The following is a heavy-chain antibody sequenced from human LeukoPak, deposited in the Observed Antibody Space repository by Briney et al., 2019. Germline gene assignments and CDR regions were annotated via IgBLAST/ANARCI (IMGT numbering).Heavy chain of an antibody. CDR2: ISGSGGST. V-gene: IGHV3-23*01. CDR3: AKTDSSGWYGRIFDI. D-gene: IGHD6-19*01. Sequence: GGSLRLSCAASGFTFSSYAMSWVRQAPGKGLEWVSAISGSGGSTYYADSVKGRFTISRDNSKNTLYLQMNSLRAEDTTVYYCAKTDSSGWYGRIFDIWGQGTMVTVSS. J-gene: IGHJ3*02. CDR1: GFTFSSYA.